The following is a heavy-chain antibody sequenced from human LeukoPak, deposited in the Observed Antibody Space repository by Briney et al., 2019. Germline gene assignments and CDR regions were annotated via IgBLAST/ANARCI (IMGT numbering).Heavy chain of an antibody. CDR1: RFTFSSYS. CDR3: ARDPYSGSYGDYYYYYMDV. V-gene: IGHV3-21*01. J-gene: IGHJ6*03. D-gene: IGHD1-26*01. Sequence: GGSLRLSCAASRFTFSSYSMNWVRQAPGKGPEWVSSISSSSSYIYYADSVKGRFTISRDNAKNSLYLQMNSLRAEDTAVYYCARDPYSGSYGDYYYYYMDVWGKGTTVTISS. CDR2: ISSSSSYI.